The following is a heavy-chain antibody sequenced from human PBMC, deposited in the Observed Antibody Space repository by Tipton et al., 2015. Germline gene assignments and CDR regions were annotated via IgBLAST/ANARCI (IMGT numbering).Heavy chain of an antibody. D-gene: IGHD1-14*01. CDR2: IIPIFGTA. Sequence: QVQLVQSGAEVKKPGSSVKVSCKASGDTFSNYAISWVRQAPGQGLEWMGVIIPIFGTADYAQNFQGRLTITADESTSTVNMELSSLTSGDTAVYFCARDFTGMAAVGGFDYWGQGTLVTVSA. J-gene: IGHJ4*02. V-gene: IGHV1-69*01. CDR1: GDTFSNYA. CDR3: ARDFTGMAAVGGFDY.